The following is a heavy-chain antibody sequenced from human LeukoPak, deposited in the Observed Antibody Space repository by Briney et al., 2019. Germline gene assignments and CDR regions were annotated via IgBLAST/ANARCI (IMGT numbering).Heavy chain of an antibody. CDR1: GGTFSSYA. J-gene: IGHJ3*02. D-gene: IGHD3-22*01. CDR2: IIPIFGTA. Sequence: SVKVSCKASGGTFSSYAISWVRQAPGQGLEWMGGIIPIFGTANYAQKFQGRVTITADESTSTAYMELSSLRSEDTAVYYCARDDYYDSSGNDAFDIWGQGTMVTVSS. CDR3: ARDDYYDSSGNDAFDI. V-gene: IGHV1-69*01.